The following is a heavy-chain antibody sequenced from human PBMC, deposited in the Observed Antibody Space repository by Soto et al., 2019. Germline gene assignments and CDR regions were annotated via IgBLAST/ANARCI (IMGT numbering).Heavy chain of an antibody. CDR3: AKKVNSGPGSQYFDY. CDR2: FRTGADDGTT. D-gene: IGHD3-10*01. V-gene: IGHV3-23*01. Sequence: PGGSLRLSCAASGSTSSSYSMSWVRQAPGKGLEWVSGFRTGADDGTTYYADSVKGRFTISRDISKNTLFLQMNSLRAEDTAIYYCAKKVNSGPGSQYFDYWGQGTLVTVSS. CDR1: GSTSSSYS. J-gene: IGHJ4*02.